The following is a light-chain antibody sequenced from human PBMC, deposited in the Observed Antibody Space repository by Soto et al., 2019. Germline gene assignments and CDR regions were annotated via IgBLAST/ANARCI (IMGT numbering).Light chain of an antibody. CDR2: AAS. V-gene: IGKV3-20*01. Sequence: EIVLTQSPGTLSLSPGERATLSCRASQSVSSSYLAWYQQKPGQAPRLLIYAASSRATGIPDRFSGSGSGRDFALTISILKPEASAVYPCQQHGSSPTLGQGTKVDIK. J-gene: IGKJ1*01. CDR3: QQHGSSPT. CDR1: QSVSSSY.